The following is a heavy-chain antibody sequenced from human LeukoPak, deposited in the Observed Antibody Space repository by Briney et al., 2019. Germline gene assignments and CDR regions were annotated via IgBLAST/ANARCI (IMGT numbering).Heavy chain of an antibody. CDR3: ARAPPLYGSGTYYYGMDV. V-gene: IGHV3-64*01. CDR1: AFTFSSYA. D-gene: IGHD3-10*01. CDR2: ISSNGGST. Sequence: GGSRSLSCAPSAFTFSSYAMHWVRQAPGKGLEYVSAISSNGGSTYYANSVKGRFTISRDNSKNTLYLQMGSLRAEDMAVYYCARAPPLYGSGTYYYGMDVWGQGTTVTVSS. J-gene: IGHJ6*02.